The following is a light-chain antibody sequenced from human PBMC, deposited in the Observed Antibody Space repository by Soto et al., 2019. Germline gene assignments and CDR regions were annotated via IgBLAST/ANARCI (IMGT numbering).Light chain of an antibody. CDR1: SSNIGADYD. J-gene: IGLJ1*01. Sequence: QSVLTHPASVSPAPGQRVTISCTGSSSNIGADYDVHWYQQRPGRASKLLIFGHSNRPSGVPDRFSGSKSGTSASLAIVRLQAEDEGDYYCQSSDSTLSARSVFGTGTKVTV. CDR3: QSSDSTLSARSV. CDR2: GHS. V-gene: IGLV1-40*01.